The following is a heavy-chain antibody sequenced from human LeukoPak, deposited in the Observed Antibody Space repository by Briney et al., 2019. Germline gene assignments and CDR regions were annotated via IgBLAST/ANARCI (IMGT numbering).Heavy chain of an antibody. D-gene: IGHD5-18*01. J-gene: IGHJ2*01. V-gene: IGHV3-30-3*01. CDR1: GFTFSSYA. CDR2: ISYDGSNK. Sequence: GRSLRLSCAASGFTFSSYAMHWVRQAPGKGLEWVAVISYDGSNKYYADSVKGRFTISRDNSKNTLYLQMNSLRTEDTAMYYCAKGVDITMVPPRFDLWGRGALVTVSS. CDR3: AKGVDITMVPPRFDL.